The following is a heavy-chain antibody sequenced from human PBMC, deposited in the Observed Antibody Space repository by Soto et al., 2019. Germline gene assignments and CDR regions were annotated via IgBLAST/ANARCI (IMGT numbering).Heavy chain of an antibody. CDR1: GGTFSSYA. Sequence: GASVKVSCKASGGTFSSYAISWVRQAPGQGLEWMGGIIPIFGTANYAQKFQGRVTITADESTSTAYMELSSLRFEDTAVYYCARAGIHDYGDSAWFDPWGQGTLVTVSS. CDR2: IIPIFGTA. D-gene: IGHD4-17*01. V-gene: IGHV1-69*13. CDR3: ARAGIHDYGDSAWFDP. J-gene: IGHJ5*02.